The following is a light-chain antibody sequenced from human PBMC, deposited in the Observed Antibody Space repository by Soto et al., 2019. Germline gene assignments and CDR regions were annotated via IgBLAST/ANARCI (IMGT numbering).Light chain of an antibody. J-gene: IGKJ1*01. Sequence: EILLTQSPATLSSSPGERATVCCRASQTVSNKLAWYQHKPGQAPRLLIYDTSNRATGIPDRFSGSGSGTDFTLTISRLEPEDFAVYYCQQYGSSRTFGQGTKVDIK. CDR1: QTVSNK. CDR3: QQYGSSRT. V-gene: IGKV3-20*01. CDR2: DTS.